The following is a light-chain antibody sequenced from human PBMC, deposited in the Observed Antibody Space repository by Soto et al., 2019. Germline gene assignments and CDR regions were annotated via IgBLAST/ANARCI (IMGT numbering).Light chain of an antibody. CDR2: DVY. Sequence: QSALTQPRSVSGSPGQSVTISCTATSSDVGDYNYVSWYQQHPGKAPKLMIYDVYKRPSGVPDRFSGSKSGDTASLTISGLQAEDEADYYCSSDAGRYTFGFGGGTKVTVL. CDR3: SSDAGRYTFG. J-gene: IGLJ3*02. CDR1: SSDVGDYNY. V-gene: IGLV2-11*01.